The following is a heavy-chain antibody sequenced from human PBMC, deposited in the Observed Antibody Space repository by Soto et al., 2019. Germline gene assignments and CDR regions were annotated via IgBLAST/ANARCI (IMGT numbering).Heavy chain of an antibody. V-gene: IGHV4-39*01. CDR2: IYYSGST. Sequence: SETLSLTCTFSGGSIRSSSYYWGWIRQPPGKGLEWIGSIYYSGSTYYNPSLKSRVTISVDTSKNQFSLKLSSVTAADTAVYYCARLRSSSWYGYYFDYWGQGTLVTVSS. D-gene: IGHD6-13*01. CDR1: GGSIRSSSYY. J-gene: IGHJ4*02. CDR3: ARLRSSSWYGYYFDY.